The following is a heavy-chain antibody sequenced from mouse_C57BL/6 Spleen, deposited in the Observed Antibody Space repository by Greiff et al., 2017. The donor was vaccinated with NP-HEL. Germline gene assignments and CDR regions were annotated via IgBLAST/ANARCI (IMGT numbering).Heavy chain of an antibody. J-gene: IGHJ3*01. D-gene: IGHD1-1*01. CDR3: ARGDGSRGAY. CDR2: IDPSDSYT. Sequence: VQLQQSGAELVKPGASVKLSCKASGYTFTSYWMQWVKQRPGQGLEWIGEIDPSDSYTNYNQKFKGKATLTVGTSSSTAYMQLSSLTSEDSAVYYCARGDGSRGAYWGQGTLVTVSA. V-gene: IGHV1-50*01. CDR1: GYTFTSYW.